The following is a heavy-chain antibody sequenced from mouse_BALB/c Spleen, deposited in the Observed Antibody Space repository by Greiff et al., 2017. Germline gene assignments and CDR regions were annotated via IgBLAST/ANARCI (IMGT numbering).Heavy chain of an antibody. CDR2: ILPGSGST. D-gene: IGHD2-1*01. Sequence: VQLQQSGAELMKPGASVKISCKATGYTFSSYWIEWVKQRPGHGLEWIGEILPGSGSTNYNEKFKGKATFTADTSSNTAYMQLSSLTSEDSAVYYCARYGNYEYFDYWGQGTTLTVSS. CDR1: GYTFSSYW. V-gene: IGHV1-9*01. J-gene: IGHJ2*01. CDR3: ARYGNYEYFDY.